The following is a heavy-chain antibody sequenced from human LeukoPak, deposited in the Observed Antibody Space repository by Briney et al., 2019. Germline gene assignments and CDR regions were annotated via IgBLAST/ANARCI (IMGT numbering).Heavy chain of an antibody. J-gene: IGHJ5*02. CDR2: IDPSDSYT. CDR3: ARRYCSSTTCYDWLDP. Sequence: GEPLKISCKGSGYTFSTHWINWVRQMPGKDLEWMGRIDPSDSYTDYSPSFQGHVTISADKSISTAYLQWSSLKASDTAMYYCARRYCSSTTCYDWLDPWGQGTLVTVSS. D-gene: IGHD2-2*01. CDR1: GYTFSTHW. V-gene: IGHV5-10-1*01.